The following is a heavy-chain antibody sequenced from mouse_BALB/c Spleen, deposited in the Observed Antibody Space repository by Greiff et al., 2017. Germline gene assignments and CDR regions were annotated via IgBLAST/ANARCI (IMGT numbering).Heavy chain of an antibody. J-gene: IGHJ3*01. V-gene: IGHV1-69*02. D-gene: IGHD4-1*01. CDR3: TSNPWFAY. Sequence: QVQLKQPGAELVRPGASVKLSCKASGYTFTSYWINWVKQRPGQGLEWIGNIYPSDSYTNYNQKFKDKATLTVDKSSSTAYMQLSSPTSEDSAVYYCTSNPWFAYWGQGTLVTVSA. CDR1: GYTFTSYW. CDR2: IYPSDSYT.